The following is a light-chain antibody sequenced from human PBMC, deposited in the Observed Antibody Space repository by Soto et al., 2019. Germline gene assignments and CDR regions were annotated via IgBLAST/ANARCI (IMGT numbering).Light chain of an antibody. CDR2: AAS. CDR3: HQYNNWPWT. Sequence: IVMTQSTATLSVSPGEGATLSCRASQRGSSHLAWYQQKPGQAPRLLIYAASTRATGIPVRFSGSESETEFTLTIRSLQSEDAALYYCHQYNNWPWTFGQGTKVEIK. CDR1: QRGSSH. V-gene: IGKV3-15*01. J-gene: IGKJ1*01.